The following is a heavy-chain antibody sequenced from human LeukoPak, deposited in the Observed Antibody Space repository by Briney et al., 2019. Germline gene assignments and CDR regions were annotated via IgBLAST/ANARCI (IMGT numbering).Heavy chain of an antibody. D-gene: IGHD6-19*01. V-gene: IGHV3-23*01. J-gene: IGHJ4*02. CDR3: AWSSGWVSHLFDC. CDR2: ISGSGGST. Sequence: PGGSLRLSCAASGFTFSSYAMSWVRQAPGKGLEWVSAISGSGGSTYYADSVKGRFTISRDNSKNTLYLQMNSLRAEDTAVYYCAWSSGWVSHLFDCWGQGTLVTVSS. CDR1: GFTFSSYA.